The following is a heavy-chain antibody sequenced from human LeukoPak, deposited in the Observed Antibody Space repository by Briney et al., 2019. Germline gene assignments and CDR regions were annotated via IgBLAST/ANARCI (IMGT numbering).Heavy chain of an antibody. Sequence: GGSLRLSCAASRFTLSSYSMNWVRQVPGKGLDWVSYISTSGSTIYYADSVKGRFTISRDNAKNSLYLQMNSLRAEDTAVYYCATSRGSWPDYFDYWGQGTLVTVSS. J-gene: IGHJ4*02. CDR2: ISTSGSTI. CDR3: ATSRGSWPDYFDY. D-gene: IGHD6-13*01. CDR1: RFTLSSYS. V-gene: IGHV3-48*04.